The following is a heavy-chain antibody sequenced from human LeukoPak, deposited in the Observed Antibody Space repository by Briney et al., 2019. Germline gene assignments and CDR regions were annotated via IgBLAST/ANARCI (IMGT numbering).Heavy chain of an antibody. Sequence: GGSLRLSCAASGFTFSNYSMNWVRQAPGKGLEWVSYISSSSNTIYYADSVKGRFTISRDNAKNSLYLQMNSLRAEDTAVYYCATNPKGSGNLDYWGQGTLVTVSS. V-gene: IGHV3-48*04. J-gene: IGHJ4*02. CDR1: GFTFSNYS. D-gene: IGHD3-10*01. CDR2: ISSSSNTI. CDR3: ATNPKGSGNLDY.